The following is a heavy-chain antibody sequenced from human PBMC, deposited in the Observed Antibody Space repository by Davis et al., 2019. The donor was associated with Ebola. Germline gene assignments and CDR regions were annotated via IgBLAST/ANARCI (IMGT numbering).Heavy chain of an antibody. J-gene: IGHJ6*02. V-gene: IGHV3-23*01. Sequence: GESLKTPCAASGLSLSGFAMTWVRQAPGKGLEWISSISSSVIRTHYADSVKGRFTISRDNSKNTLYLQMNNLRVDDTAVYYCAKDPGLYFWDVWGQGTSVTVSS. CDR3: AKDPGLYFWDV. D-gene: IGHD2/OR15-2a*01. CDR2: ISSSVIRT. CDR1: GLSLSGFA.